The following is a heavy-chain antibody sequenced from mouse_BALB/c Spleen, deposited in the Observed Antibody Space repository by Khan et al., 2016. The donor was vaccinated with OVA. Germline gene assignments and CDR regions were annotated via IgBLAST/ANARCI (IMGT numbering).Heavy chain of an antibody. CDR2: ISSSGST. D-gene: IGHD2-3*01. Sequence: VQLQQSGPGLVKPSQSLSLTCTVTGYSITSDYAWNWIRQFPGNKLEWMGYISSSGSTNYKPALKSRISITRDTSKNQFFLQLNSVTTEDTATYYCARDGSRYNYAMDYWGQGTSVTVSS. CDR1: GYSITSDYA. V-gene: IGHV3-2*02. CDR3: ARDGSRYNYAMDY. J-gene: IGHJ4*01.